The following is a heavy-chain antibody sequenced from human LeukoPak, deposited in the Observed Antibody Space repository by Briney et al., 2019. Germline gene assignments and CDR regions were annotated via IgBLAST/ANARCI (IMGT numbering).Heavy chain of an antibody. CDR3: ASPVGSGYYYGAFDI. CDR2: IYYSGST. D-gene: IGHD3-22*01. V-gene: IGHV4-30-4*01. CDR1: GGSISSGDYY. Sequence: PSQTLSLTCTVSGGSISSGDYYWSWIRQPPGKGLEWIGYIYYSGSTYYNPSPKSRVTISVDTSKNQFSLKLSSVTAADTAVYYCASPVGSGYYYGAFDIWGQGTMVTVSS. J-gene: IGHJ3*02.